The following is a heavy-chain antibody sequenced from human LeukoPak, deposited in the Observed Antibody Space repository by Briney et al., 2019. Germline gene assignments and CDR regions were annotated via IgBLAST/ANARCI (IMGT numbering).Heavy chain of an antibody. CDR1: GFTFSSYW. V-gene: IGHV3-7*03. J-gene: IGHJ4*02. CDR3: VRRYFDY. Sequence: GGSLSLSCVASGFTFSSYWMHWVRQAPGKGLEWVANIKQDGSEKYYVDSVKGRFTISRDNAKNSLYLQMNSLRAEDTAVYYCVRRYFDYWGQGTLVTVSS. CDR2: IKQDGSEK.